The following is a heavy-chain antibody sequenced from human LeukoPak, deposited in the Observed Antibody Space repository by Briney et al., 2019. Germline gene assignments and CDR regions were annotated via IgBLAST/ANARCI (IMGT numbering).Heavy chain of an antibody. Sequence: ASVKVSCKASGYTFTSYYMHWVRQAPGQGLEWMGIINPSGGSTSYAQKFQGRVTMTRDTSISTAYMELSRLRSDDTAVYYCARDPNAYYYDSSGYYHYYYMDVWGKGTTVTVSS. CDR3: ARDPNAYYYDSSGYYHYYYMDV. D-gene: IGHD3-22*01. CDR2: INPSGGST. V-gene: IGHV1-46*01. CDR1: GYTFTSYY. J-gene: IGHJ6*03.